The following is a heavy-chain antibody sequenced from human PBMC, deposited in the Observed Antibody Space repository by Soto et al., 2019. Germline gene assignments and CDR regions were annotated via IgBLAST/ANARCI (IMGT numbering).Heavy chain of an antibody. CDR3: ASPTLGAFDI. CDR2: IYYSGST. Sequence: QLQLQESGPGLVKPSETLSLTCTVSGGSISSSNYYWGWIRQPPGKGLGWIGSIYYSGSTSYNSSLKIRVTISVDTPKNQFSLRLNSVTAADTAVYYCASPTLGAFDIWGQGTMVTVSS. CDR1: GGSISSSNYY. J-gene: IGHJ3*02. V-gene: IGHV4-39*01. D-gene: IGHD3-16*01.